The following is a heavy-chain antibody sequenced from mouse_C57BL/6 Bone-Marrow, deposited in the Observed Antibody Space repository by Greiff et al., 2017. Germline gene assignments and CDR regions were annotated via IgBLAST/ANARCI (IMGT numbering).Heavy chain of an antibody. Sequence: QVQLKQSGAELARPGASVKLSCKASGYTFTSYGISWVKQRTGQGLGWIGEIYPRSGNTYSNEKFKGKATLTADKSSSTAYMELRSLTSEDSAVYFCARVLRVLDYWGQGTTLTVSS. CDR2: IYPRSGNT. V-gene: IGHV1-81*01. J-gene: IGHJ2*01. CDR3: ARVLRVLDY. CDR1: GYTFTSYG. D-gene: IGHD1-1*01.